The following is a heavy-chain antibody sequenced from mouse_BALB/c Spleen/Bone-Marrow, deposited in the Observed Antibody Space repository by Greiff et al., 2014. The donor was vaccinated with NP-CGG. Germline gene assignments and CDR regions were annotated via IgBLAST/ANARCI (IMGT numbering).Heavy chain of an antibody. CDR1: GFNIKDTY. D-gene: IGHD2-14*01. CDR3: AQGYDWAMDY. Sequence: DVQLQESGAELVKPVASVKLSCTASGFNIKDTYMHWVKQRPEQGLEWIGRIDPANGNTKYDPKFQGKATITADTSSNTAYLQLNSLTSEDTAVYYCAQGYDWAMDYWGQGTSVTVSS. J-gene: IGHJ4*01. CDR2: IDPANGNT. V-gene: IGHV14-3*02.